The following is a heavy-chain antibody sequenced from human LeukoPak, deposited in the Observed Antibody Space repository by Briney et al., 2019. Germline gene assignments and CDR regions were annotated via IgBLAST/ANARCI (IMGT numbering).Heavy chain of an antibody. V-gene: IGHV3-48*04. CDR2: ISSSSSTI. D-gene: IGHD3-22*01. J-gene: IGHJ4*02. CDR3: AKDIHDRGYADY. Sequence: QPGGSLRLSCAASGFTFSSYSMNWVRQAPGKGLEWVSYISSSSSTIYYADSVKGRFTISRDNSKNSLFLQMNSLRTEDTALYYCAKDIHDRGYADYWGQGTLVTVSS. CDR1: GFTFSSYS.